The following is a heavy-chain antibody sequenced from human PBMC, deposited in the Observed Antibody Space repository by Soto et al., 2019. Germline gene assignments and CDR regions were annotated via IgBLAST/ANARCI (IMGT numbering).Heavy chain of an antibody. J-gene: IGHJ4*02. V-gene: IGHV4-59*01. CDR3: AKEQLERRFGFDY. Sequence: SETLSLTCTVSGGSISSYYWIWIRQPPGKGLEWIGYIYYSGSTNYNPSLKSRVTISVDTSKNQFSLKLSSVTAADTAVYYCAKEQLERRFGFDYWGQGALVTVSS. CDR2: IYYSGST. CDR1: GGSISSYY. D-gene: IGHD1-1*01.